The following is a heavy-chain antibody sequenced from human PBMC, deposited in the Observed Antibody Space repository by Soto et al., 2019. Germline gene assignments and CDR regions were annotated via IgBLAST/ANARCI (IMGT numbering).Heavy chain of an antibody. D-gene: IGHD6-13*01. V-gene: IGHV1-18*01. CDR1: GYTFTIYG. CDR3: ARARRSWDHFDY. Sequence: ASVKVSCKASGYTFTIYGIIWVRQAPGQGLEWMGWISAYNGNTNYAQKLQGRVTMTTDTSTSTAYMELRSLRSDDTAVYHCARARRSWDHFDYWGQGTLVTVSS. J-gene: IGHJ4*02. CDR2: ISAYNGNT.